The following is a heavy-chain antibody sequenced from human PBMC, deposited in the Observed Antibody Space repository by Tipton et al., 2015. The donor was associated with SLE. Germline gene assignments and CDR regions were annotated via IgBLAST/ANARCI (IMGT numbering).Heavy chain of an antibody. Sequence: TLSLTCTVSGGSISSHYWSWIRQPPGKGLEWIGYIYYSGSTYYNPSLKSRVTISVDTSKNQFSLKLSSVTAADTAVYYCARDLRFFGLDYWGQGTLVTVSS. CDR1: GGSISSHY. CDR2: IYYSGST. D-gene: IGHD5/OR15-5a*01. V-gene: IGHV4-30-4*08. J-gene: IGHJ4*02. CDR3: ARDLRFFGLDY.